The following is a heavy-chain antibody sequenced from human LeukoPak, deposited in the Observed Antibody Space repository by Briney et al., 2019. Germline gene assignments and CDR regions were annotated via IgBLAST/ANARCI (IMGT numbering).Heavy chain of an antibody. V-gene: IGHV5-51*01. CDR3: VRTSGWYSSWFDP. CDR1: GYTFTRYW. J-gene: IGHJ5*02. Sequence: KPGESLKISCKGSGYTFTRYWIGWVRQMPGKGLEWMAIIYPGDSDTRYSPSFQGQVTISADKSISTAYMQWSSLKASDTAIYYCVRTSGWYSSWFDPWGQGTLVTVSS. D-gene: IGHD6-19*01. CDR2: IYPGDSDT.